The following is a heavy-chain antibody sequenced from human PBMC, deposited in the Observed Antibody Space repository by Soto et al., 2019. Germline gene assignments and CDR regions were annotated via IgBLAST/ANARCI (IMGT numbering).Heavy chain of an antibody. V-gene: IGHV3-30-3*01. CDR1: GFTFSSYA. CDR2: ISYDGSNK. J-gene: IGHJ6*02. D-gene: IGHD6-13*01. Sequence: GVSLRLSCAASGFTFSSYAMHWVRQAPGKGLEWVAVISYDGSNKYYADSVKGRFTISRDNSKSTLYLQMNSLRAEDTAVYYCARSAAAPPWYGMDVWGQGTTVTVSS. CDR3: ARSAAAPPWYGMDV.